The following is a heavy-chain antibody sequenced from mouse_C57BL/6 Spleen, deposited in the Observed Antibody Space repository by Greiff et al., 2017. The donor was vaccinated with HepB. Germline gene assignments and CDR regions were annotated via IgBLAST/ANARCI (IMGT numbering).Heavy chain of an antibody. CDR1: GYSITSGYY. CDR3: ARDEDWDYFDY. J-gene: IGHJ2*01. CDR2: ISYDGSN. D-gene: IGHD4-1*01. Sequence: ESGPGLVKPSQSLSLTCSVTGYSITSGYYWNWIRQFPGNKLEWMGYISYDGSNNYNPSLKNRISITRDTSKNQFFLKLNSVTTEDTATYYCARDEDWDYFDYWGQGTTLTVSS. V-gene: IGHV3-6*01.